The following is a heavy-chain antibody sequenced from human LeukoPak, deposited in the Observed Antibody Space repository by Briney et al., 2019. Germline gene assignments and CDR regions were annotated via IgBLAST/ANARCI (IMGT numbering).Heavy chain of an antibody. CDR1: GFTVSSNY. V-gene: IGHV3-7*03. Sequence: PGGSLRLSCAVSGFTVSSNYMNWVRQAPGKGLEWVANIKQDGSEKYYVDSVKGRFTISRDNAKNSLYLQMNSLRAEDTAIYYCARHNRELLGAFDIWGQGTMVTVSS. D-gene: IGHD1-26*01. CDR3: ARHNRELLGAFDI. CDR2: IKQDGSEK. J-gene: IGHJ3*02.